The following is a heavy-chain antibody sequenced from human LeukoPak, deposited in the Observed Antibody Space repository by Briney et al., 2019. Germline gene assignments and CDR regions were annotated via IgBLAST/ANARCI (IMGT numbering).Heavy chain of an antibody. CDR2: INTDGSNT. Sequence: GGSLRLSCAASGFTFSSLWMHWVRQAPGKGLVWVSRINTDGSNTIYADSVKGRFTISRDNAKNTLYLQMNSLRAEDTAVYYCARDQSIAGPTTADYWGQGTLVTVSS. V-gene: IGHV3-74*01. CDR3: ARDQSIAGPTTADY. D-gene: IGHD1-26*01. J-gene: IGHJ4*02. CDR1: GFTFSSLW.